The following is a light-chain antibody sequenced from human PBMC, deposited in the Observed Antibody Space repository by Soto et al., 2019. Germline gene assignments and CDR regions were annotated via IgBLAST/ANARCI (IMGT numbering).Light chain of an antibody. Sequence: QSVLTQPASVSGSPGQSITISCTGTSSEVVGYNYVSWYQQHPGKAPKLMIYDVSNRPSGVSNRFSGSKSGNTASLTISGLQAEDEADYYCSSYTSSSTLGGVFGTGTKVTVL. CDR1: SSEVVGYNY. CDR2: DVS. CDR3: SSYTSSSTLGGV. V-gene: IGLV2-14*01. J-gene: IGLJ1*01.